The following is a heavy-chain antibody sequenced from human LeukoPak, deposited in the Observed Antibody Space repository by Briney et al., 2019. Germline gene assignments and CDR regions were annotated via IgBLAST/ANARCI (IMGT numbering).Heavy chain of an antibody. CDR3: ARSVSGNWFDP. V-gene: IGHV4-39*07. Sequence: PSETLSLTCTVSGGSISSSSYYWGWIRQPPGKGLEWIGSIYHSGSTYYNPSLKSRVTISVDTSKNQFSLKLSSVTAADTAVYYCARSVSGNWFDPWGQGTLVTVSS. CDR2: IYHSGST. CDR1: GGSISSSSYY. D-gene: IGHD1-14*01. J-gene: IGHJ5*02.